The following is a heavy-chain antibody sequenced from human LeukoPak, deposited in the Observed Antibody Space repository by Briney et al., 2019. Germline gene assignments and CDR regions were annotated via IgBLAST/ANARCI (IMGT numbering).Heavy chain of an antibody. V-gene: IGHV4-4*07. CDR1: GGSISPYW. J-gene: IGHJ3*02. CDR2: IYSSGST. Sequence: PSETLSLNCSVSGGSISPYWWSWIRQPAGKGLEWIGRIYSSGSTNYNPSLKSRLTMSVDTSKNQFSLKMSSVTAADTAVYYCARKWFGYDDAFDIWGQGTMVTVSS. CDR3: ARKWFGYDDAFDI. D-gene: IGHD3-10*01.